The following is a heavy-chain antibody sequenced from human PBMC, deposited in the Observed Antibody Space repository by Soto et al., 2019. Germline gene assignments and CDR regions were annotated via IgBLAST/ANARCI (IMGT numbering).Heavy chain of an antibody. V-gene: IGHV3-9*01. Sequence: EVQLVESGGGLVQPGRSLRLSCAASGFTFDDYAMHWVRQAPGKGLEWVSGISWNSGSIGYADSVKGRFTISRDNAKNSLYLQMNSLRAEDTALYYCAKDRVATIFGGEDYFDYWGQGTLVTVSS. J-gene: IGHJ4*02. CDR1: GFTFDDYA. CDR3: AKDRVATIFGGEDYFDY. D-gene: IGHD5-12*01. CDR2: ISWNSGSI.